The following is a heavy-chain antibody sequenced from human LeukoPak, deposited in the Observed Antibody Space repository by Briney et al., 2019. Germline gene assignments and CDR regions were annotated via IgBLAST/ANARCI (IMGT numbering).Heavy chain of an antibody. J-gene: IGHJ4*02. CDR1: GFTFSSYA. V-gene: IGHV3-30*04. D-gene: IGHD5-24*01. CDR3: ARDPNYYFDS. Sequence: GRSLRLSCAASGFTFSSYAMHWVRQAPGKGLEWVAVISYDGSNKYYADSVKGRFTISRDNSKNTLYLQMNSLRAEDTAVYYCARDPNYYFDSWGQGTLVTVSS. CDR2: ISYDGSNK.